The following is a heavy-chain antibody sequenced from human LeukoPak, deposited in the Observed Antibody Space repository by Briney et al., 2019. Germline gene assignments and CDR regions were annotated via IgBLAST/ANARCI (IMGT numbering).Heavy chain of an antibody. V-gene: IGHV4-38-2*02. J-gene: IGHJ3*02. CDR1: AYSISSGYY. CDR3: ARDLRSGGSYSTFDI. CDR2: IYYSGST. D-gene: IGHD1-26*01. Sequence: SETLSLTCSVSAYSISSGYYWGWVRQPPGKGLEWIGSIYYSGSTYYNPSLKSRVTTSVDTSKSQFSLKLTSVTAADTAVYYCARDLRSGGSYSTFDIWGQGTMVTVSS.